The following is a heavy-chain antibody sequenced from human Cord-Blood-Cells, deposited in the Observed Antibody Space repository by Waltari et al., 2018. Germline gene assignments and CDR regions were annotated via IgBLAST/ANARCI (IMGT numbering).Heavy chain of an antibody. CDR1: GFTFSSYW. CDR3: ARGGGADY. V-gene: IGHV3-7*04. D-gene: IGHD3-16*01. CDR2: IKQDGSEK. Sequence: EVQLVESGGGLVQPGGSLRLSWAASGFTFSSYWMSLVRRAPGKGLEWVANIKQDGSEKYYVYSVKGRFTISRDNDKNSLYLQMNSLRAEDTAVYYCARGGGADYWGQGTLVTVSS. J-gene: IGHJ4*02.